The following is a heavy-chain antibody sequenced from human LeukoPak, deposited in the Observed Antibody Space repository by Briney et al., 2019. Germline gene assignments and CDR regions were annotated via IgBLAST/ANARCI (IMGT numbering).Heavy chain of an antibody. J-gene: IGHJ5*02. V-gene: IGHV3-30*02. D-gene: IGHD3-10*01. CDR3: AKDQRSYYASGSHYRGGNWFDP. CDR2: IRYDGSNK. Sequence: GGSLRLSCAASGFAFSSYGMHWVRQAPGKGLEWVAFIRYDGSNKYYADSVKGRFTISRDNSKNTVYVQMNSLRAEDTAVYYCAKDQRSYYASGSHYRGGNWFDPWGQGTLVTVSS. CDR1: GFAFSSYG.